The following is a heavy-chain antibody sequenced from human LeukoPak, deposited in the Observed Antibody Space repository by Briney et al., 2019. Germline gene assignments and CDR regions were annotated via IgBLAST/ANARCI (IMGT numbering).Heavy chain of an antibody. D-gene: IGHD2-15*01. J-gene: IGHJ4*02. CDR3: AKARALYCSGAGCYSDQFDS. Sequence: GGSLRLSCVGSGFTFNDHAMHWVRQAPGKGPEWVSGISSNGDSMAYADSVEGRFTISRDNAKNSIYLQMSSLGLEDTAFYYCAKARALYCSGAGCYSDQFDSWGQGTLVTVSS. V-gene: IGHV3-9*01. CDR1: GFTFNDHA. CDR2: ISSNGDSM.